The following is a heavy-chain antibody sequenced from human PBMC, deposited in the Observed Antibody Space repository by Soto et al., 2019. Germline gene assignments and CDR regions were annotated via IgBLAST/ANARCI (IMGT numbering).Heavy chain of an antibody. CDR1: GGSISSGGYY. CDR2: IYYSGST. D-gene: IGHD3-22*01. CDR3: ARERPYYYDSSGYHDAFDI. Sequence: SETLSLTCTVSGGSISSGGYYWSWIRQHPGKGLEWIGYIYYSGSTYYNPSLKSRVTISVDTSKNQFSLKLSSVTAADTAVYYCARERPYYYDSSGYHDAFDIWGQGTMVTVSS. J-gene: IGHJ3*02. V-gene: IGHV4-31*03.